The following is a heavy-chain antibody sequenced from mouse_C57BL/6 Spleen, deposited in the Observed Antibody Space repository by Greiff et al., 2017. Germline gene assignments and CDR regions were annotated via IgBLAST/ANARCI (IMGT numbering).Heavy chain of an antibody. CDR2: IDPNSGGT. D-gene: IGHD1-1*02. CDR1: GYTFTSYW. J-gene: IGHJ2*01. CDR3: ARWGSYYFDY. V-gene: IGHV1-72*01. Sequence: QVQLQQPGAELVKPGASVKLSCKASGYTFTSYWMHWVKQRPGRGLGWIGRIDPNSGGTKYNEKFKSKATLTVDKPSSTAYMQLSSLTSEDSAVYYCARWGSYYFDYWGQGTTLTVSS.